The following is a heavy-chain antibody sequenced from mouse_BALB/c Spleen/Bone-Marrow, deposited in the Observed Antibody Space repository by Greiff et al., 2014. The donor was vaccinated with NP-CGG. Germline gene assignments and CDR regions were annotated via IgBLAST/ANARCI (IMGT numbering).Heavy chain of an antibody. J-gene: IGHJ3*01. V-gene: IGHV1S29*02. CDR1: GYTFTDYN. CDR3: ARGVYYDYDVWFAN. D-gene: IGHD2-4*01. Sequence: VQLQQSGPELVKPGASVKISCKASGYTFTDYNMHWVKQNHGQSLEWIGYIYPYNGNTGYNQKFKSKATLTVDNSSSTAYMEHRSLTSEDSAVYYCARGVYYDYDVWFANWGQGTLVTVSA. CDR2: IYPYNGNT.